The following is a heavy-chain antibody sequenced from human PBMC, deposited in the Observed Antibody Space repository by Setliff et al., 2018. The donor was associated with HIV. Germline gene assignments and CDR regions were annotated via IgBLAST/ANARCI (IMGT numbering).Heavy chain of an antibody. V-gene: IGHV3-53*01. CDR3: ARWAPPNHYFYYYMDV. CDR2: IYSGGST. Sequence: GESLRLSCAASGITVISNYMSWVRQAPGKGLEWVSVIYSGGSTYYADSVKGRFTISRNNSKNTVYLQMNTLRAEDTAVYYCARWAPPNHYFYYYMDVWGKGTRSPSP. J-gene: IGHJ6*03. CDR1: GITVISNY.